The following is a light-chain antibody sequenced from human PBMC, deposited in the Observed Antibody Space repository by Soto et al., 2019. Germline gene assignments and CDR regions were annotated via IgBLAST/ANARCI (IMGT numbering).Light chain of an antibody. J-gene: IGKJ4*01. CDR3: QQYGSSPLT. CDR2: AAS. CDR1: QSVNSNY. Sequence: EIVLTQSPDTLSLSPGERATLSCRASQSVNSNYLAWYQQKPGQAPRLLIYAASTRAAGIPDRFSGSGSGTDFTFTISRLESEDFAVYFCQQYGSSPLTFGGGTKVEIK. V-gene: IGKV3-20*01.